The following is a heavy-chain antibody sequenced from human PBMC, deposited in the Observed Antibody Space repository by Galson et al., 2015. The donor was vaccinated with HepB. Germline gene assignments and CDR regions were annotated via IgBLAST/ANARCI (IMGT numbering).Heavy chain of an antibody. CDR1: GFIFSSYG. V-gene: IGHV3-33*01. J-gene: IGHJ4*02. CDR3: ARDPCSSTSCYAGY. Sequence: SLRLSCAASGFIFSSYGMHWVRQAPGKGLEWVAVIWYDGSNKYYADSVKGRFTISRDNSKNTLYLQMNSLRAEDTAVYYCARDPCSSTSCYAGYWGQGTLVTVSS. CDR2: IWYDGSNK. D-gene: IGHD2-2*01.